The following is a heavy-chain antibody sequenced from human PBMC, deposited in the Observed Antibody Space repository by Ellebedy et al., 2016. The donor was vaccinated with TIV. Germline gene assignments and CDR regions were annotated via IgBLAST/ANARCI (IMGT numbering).Heavy chain of an antibody. D-gene: IGHD6-13*01. Sequence: PSETLSLTCIVSGGSISSDDLYWGWIRQPPGKGLEWIGSIFYSGSTYYNPSLKSRVTISVDTSKNQFSLRLISVTAADTAVYYCARHLSSGSWFDNGFGPWGQGTLVTVSS. CDR2: IFYSGST. CDR3: ARHLSSGSWFDNGFGP. J-gene: IGHJ5*02. V-gene: IGHV4-39*01. CDR1: GGSISSDDLY.